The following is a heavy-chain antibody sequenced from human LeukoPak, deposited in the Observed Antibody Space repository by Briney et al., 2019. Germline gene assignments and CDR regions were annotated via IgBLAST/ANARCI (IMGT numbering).Heavy chain of an antibody. CDR1: GFTFSSYG. D-gene: IGHD5-18*01. Sequence: GGSLRLSCAASGFTFSSYGMHWVRQAPGKGLEWVAFIRYDGSNKYYADSVKGRFTISRDNSKNTLYLQMNSLRAEDTAVYYFATLPNYSYGQPYYFDYWGQGTLVTVSS. V-gene: IGHV3-30*02. J-gene: IGHJ4*02. CDR3: ATLPNYSYGQPYYFDY. CDR2: IRYDGSNK.